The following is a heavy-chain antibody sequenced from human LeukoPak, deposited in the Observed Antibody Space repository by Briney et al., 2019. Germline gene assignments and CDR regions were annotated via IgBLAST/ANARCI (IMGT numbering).Heavy chain of an antibody. CDR2: IIPIFGTA. V-gene: IGHV1-69*05. CDR1: VGTFSSYA. D-gene: IGHD2-2*01. J-gene: IGHJ5*02. Sequence: ASVKVSCKASVGTFSSYAISWVRQAPGQGLEWMGRIIPIFGTANYAQKFQGRVTITTDESTSTAYMELSSLRSEDTAVYYCARGGLVVGVSNWFDPWGQGTLVTVSS. CDR3: ARGGLVVGVSNWFDP.